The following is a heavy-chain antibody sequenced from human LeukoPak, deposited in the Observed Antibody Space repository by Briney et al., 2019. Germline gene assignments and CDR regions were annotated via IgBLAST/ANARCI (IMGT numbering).Heavy chain of an antibody. CDR1: GYTFPSYY. V-gene: IGHV1-46*01. CDR2: INPSGGNT. Sequence: ASVKVSCKASGYTFPSYYMHWVRQAPGQGLEWMGVINPSGGNTNSAQKFQGRVTITADKSTSTAYMELSSLRSEDTAVYYCARLGSGSYYILDYWGQGTLVTVSS. D-gene: IGHD3-10*01. J-gene: IGHJ4*02. CDR3: ARLGSGSYYILDY.